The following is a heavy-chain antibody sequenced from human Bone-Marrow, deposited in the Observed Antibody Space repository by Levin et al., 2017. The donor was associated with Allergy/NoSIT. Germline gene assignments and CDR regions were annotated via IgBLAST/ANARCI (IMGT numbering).Heavy chain of an antibody. CDR3: AHILSGSYYISYAFDI. V-gene: IGHV2-5*02. J-gene: IGHJ3*02. CDR2: IYWDDDK. D-gene: IGHD3-10*01. Sequence: SGPTLVKPTQTLTLTCTFSGFSLNTTRVAVGWIRQPPGKALEWLALIYWDDDKRYSPSLKTRPTITKDTSKNQVVLTLTNMDPVDTATYYCAHILSGSYYISYAFDIWGQGTMVTVSS. CDR1: GFSLNTTRVA.